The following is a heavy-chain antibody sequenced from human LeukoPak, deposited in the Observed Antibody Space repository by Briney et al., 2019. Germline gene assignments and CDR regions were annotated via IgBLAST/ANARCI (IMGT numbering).Heavy chain of an antibody. Sequence: ETLSLTCTVSGGSISSGSYYWSWVRQAPGKGLEWVSAISGSGGSTYYADSVKGRFTISRDNSKNTVYLQMNSLRGEDTALYYCARDADTSGHYSHFDFWGQGTLVTVSS. J-gene: IGHJ4*02. V-gene: IGHV3-23*01. CDR1: GGSISSGSYY. D-gene: IGHD3-22*01. CDR2: ISGSGGST. CDR3: ARDADTSGHYSHFDF.